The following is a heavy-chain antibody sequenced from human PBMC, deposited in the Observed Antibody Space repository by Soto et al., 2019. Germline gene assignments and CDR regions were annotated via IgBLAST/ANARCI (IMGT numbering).Heavy chain of an antibody. J-gene: IGHJ4*02. V-gene: IGHV1-18*01. CDR3: ARVGATELDYYYLDY. CDR1: GYTFTRYG. Sequence: VQLVQSGAEVKKPGASVPVSCMDAGYTFTRYGISWVRQAPGQGREWMGWISAYNDNTNYAPKLQGRVTMTTDTSTSTASMELRSMRSDDTAVYYCARVGATELDYYYLDYWGQGTLVTVSS. D-gene: IGHD1-26*01. CDR2: ISAYNDNT.